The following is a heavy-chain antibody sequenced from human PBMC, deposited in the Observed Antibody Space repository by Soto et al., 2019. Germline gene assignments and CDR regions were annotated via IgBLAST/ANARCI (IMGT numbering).Heavy chain of an antibody. CDR3: ARDASGGWFGELTRIYYYYYGMDV. CDR1: GYTFTSYG. Sequence: ASVKVSCKASGYTFTSYGISWVRQAPGQGLEWMGWISAYNGNTNYAQKLQGRVTMTTDTSTSTAYMELRSLRSDDTAVYYCARDASGGWFGELTRIYYYYYGMDVWGQGTTVTVSS. V-gene: IGHV1-18*01. J-gene: IGHJ6*02. CDR2: ISAYNGNT. D-gene: IGHD3-10*01.